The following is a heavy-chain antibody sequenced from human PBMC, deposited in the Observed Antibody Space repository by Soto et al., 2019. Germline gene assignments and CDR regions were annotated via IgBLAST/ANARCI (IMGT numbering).Heavy chain of an antibody. CDR3: ARGAVYCSGGTCYSRGPYYFDY. CDR1: GFTFSNYN. D-gene: IGHD2-15*01. V-gene: IGHV3-48*02. CDR2: ISGTSDTI. J-gene: IGHJ4*02. Sequence: GGSLRLSCAASGFTFSNYNMNWVRQAPGKGLEWVSYISGTSDTIYYTDSVKGRFTISRDNAKTSLYLQMNSLRDEDRAVYYCARGAVYCSGGTCYSRGPYYFDYWGQGTLVTVSS.